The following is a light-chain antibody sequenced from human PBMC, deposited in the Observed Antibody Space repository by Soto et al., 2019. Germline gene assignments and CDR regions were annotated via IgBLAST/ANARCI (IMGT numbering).Light chain of an antibody. CDR3: CSYAGSYYV. Sequence: QSVLTQPRSVSGSPGQSVTISCTGNSSDVGGYNYVSWYQQHPGKAPKLMIYDVSKRPSGVPDRFSGSKSGNTASLTISGLQAEDEADYYCCSYAGSYYVFGTGTKRTVL. V-gene: IGLV2-11*01. CDR2: DVS. J-gene: IGLJ1*01. CDR1: SSDVGGYNY.